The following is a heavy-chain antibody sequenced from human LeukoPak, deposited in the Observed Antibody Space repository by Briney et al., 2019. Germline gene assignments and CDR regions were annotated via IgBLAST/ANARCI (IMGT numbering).Heavy chain of an antibody. Sequence: ASETLSLTCTVSSGSISSYSWSWIRQPAGKGLEWIGRIYITGSTDYNPSLKSRVTISVDTSKNQFSLKLSSVTAADTAVYYCARAPDYGDYEVAWFDPWGQGTLVTVSS. D-gene: IGHD4-17*01. CDR3: ARAPDYGDYEVAWFDP. CDR2: IYITGST. J-gene: IGHJ5*02. V-gene: IGHV4-4*07. CDR1: SGSISSYS.